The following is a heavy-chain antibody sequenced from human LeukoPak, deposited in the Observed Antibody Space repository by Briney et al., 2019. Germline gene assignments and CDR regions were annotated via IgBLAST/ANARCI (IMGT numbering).Heavy chain of an antibody. CDR3: TRAEYYDILTGQDY. J-gene: IGHJ4*02. CDR1: GFTFGDYA. CDR2: IRSKAYGGTT. V-gene: IGHV3-49*04. Sequence: PGGSLRLSCTASGFTFGDYAMSWVRQAPGKGLEWVGFIRSKAYGGTTEYAASVNGRFTISRDDSKSIAYLQMNSLKTEDTAVYYCTRAEYYDILTGQDYWGQGTLVTVSS. D-gene: IGHD3-9*01.